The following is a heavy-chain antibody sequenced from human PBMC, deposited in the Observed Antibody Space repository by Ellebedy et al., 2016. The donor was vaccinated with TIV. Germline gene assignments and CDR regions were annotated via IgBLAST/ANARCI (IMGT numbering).Heavy chain of an antibody. CDR1: GFTVSSNY. CDR2: ISSSSSYI. Sequence: GESLKISCAASGFTVSSNYMSWVRQAPGKGLEWVSSISSSSSYIYYADSVKGRFTISRDNAKNSFYLQMNSLRVDDTAVYYCAGGSGWLCDQWGQGVLVTVSS. V-gene: IGHV3-21*06. J-gene: IGHJ4*02. CDR3: AGGSGWLCDQ. D-gene: IGHD6-19*01.